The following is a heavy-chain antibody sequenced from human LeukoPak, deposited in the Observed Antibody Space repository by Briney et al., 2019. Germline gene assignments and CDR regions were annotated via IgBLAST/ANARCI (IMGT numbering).Heavy chain of an antibody. CDR1: GGSISSHY. D-gene: IGHD4-23*01. Sequence: PSETLSLTCTVSGGSISSHYWSWIRQPPGKGLEWIGYIYYSGSTNYNPSLKSRVTISVDTSKNQFSLKLSSVTAADTAVYYCARAGGGNFRAGHYYYYMDVWGKGTTVTVSS. CDR3: ARAGGGNFRAGHYYYYMDV. V-gene: IGHV4-59*11. J-gene: IGHJ6*03. CDR2: IYYSGST.